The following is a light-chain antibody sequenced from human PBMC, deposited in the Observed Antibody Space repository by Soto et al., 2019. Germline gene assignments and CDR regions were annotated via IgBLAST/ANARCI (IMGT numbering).Light chain of an antibody. J-gene: IGKJ4*01. CDR1: QSVLYSSNNKNY. CDR3: QQYYSTLALT. V-gene: IGKV4-1*01. CDR2: WAS. Sequence: DIVMTQSPDSLAVSLGERATINCKSSQSVLYSSNNKNYLAWYQQKPGQPPKLLIYWASTRESRVPDRFSGSGCGTDFTLAISGLQAEDVAVYYCQQYYSTLALTFGGGTKVEIK.